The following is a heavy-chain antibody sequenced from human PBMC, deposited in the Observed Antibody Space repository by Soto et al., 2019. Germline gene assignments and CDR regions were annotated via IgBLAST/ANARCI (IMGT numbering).Heavy chain of an antibody. D-gene: IGHD3-10*01. CDR2: ISGSGGST. V-gene: IGHV3-23*01. CDR3: AKVPHLYYYGSGSYYGDNWFDP. Sequence: GGSLRLSCAASGFTFSSYAMSWVRQAPGKGLEWVSAISGSGGSTYYADSAKGRFTISRDNSKNTLYLQMNSLRAEDTAVYYCAKVPHLYYYGSGSYYGDNWFDPWGQGTLVTVSS. J-gene: IGHJ5*02. CDR1: GFTFSSYA.